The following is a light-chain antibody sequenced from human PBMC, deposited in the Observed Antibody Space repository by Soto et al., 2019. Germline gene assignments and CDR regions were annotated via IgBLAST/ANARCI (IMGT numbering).Light chain of an antibody. CDR2: DAS. CDR3: QQRGNWPLT. CDR1: QSVNNY. J-gene: IGKJ4*01. Sequence: EIVLTQSPATLSLSPGKGATLSCRASQSVNNYLAWYQQKPGQAPRLLIYDASNRATAIPARFSGSGSGTDFTLTISSLEPEDFAVYYCQQRGNWPLTFGGGTKVDI. V-gene: IGKV3-11*01.